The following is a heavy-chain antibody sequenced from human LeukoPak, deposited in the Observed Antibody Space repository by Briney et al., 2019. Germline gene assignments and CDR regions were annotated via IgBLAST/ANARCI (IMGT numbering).Heavy chain of an antibody. J-gene: IGHJ6*03. CDR1: GYSFTSYW. D-gene: IGHD2-2*01. Sequence: GESLKISCKGSGYSFTSYWSGWWRRMPGRGLGGLGTFFPGGSDSTHRPSFQGEGTITANKSITTAYPQWSSLQASDTAMYYGARLGCSSASCFRPPQSYYYYMDVWGKGTTVTVSS. CDR3: ARLGCSSASCFRPPQSYYYYMDV. V-gene: IGHV5-51*01. CDR2: FFPGGSDS.